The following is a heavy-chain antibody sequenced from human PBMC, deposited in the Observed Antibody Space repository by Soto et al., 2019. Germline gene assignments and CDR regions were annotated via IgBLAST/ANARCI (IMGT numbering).Heavy chain of an antibody. CDR2: ISYDGSNK. D-gene: IGHD5-12*01. V-gene: IGHV3-30*03. J-gene: IGHJ6*03. CDR3: VWGSGYDDSYYYYYMDV. Sequence: GGSLRLSCAASGFTFSSYGMHWVRQAPGKGLEWVAVISYDGSNKYYADSVKGRFTISRDNSKNTLYLQMNSLRAEDTAVYYCVWGSGYDDSYYYYYMDVWGKGTTVTVSS. CDR1: GFTFSSYG.